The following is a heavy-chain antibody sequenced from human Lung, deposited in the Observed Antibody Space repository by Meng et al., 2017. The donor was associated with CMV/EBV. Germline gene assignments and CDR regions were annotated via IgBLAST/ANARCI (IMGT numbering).Heavy chain of an antibody. J-gene: IGHJ4*02. V-gene: IGHV1-2*02. CDR2: IYPNSGGT. D-gene: IGHD7-27*01. CDR1: GYRFTDHY. Sequence: ASVXVSCKASGYRFTDHYFHWVRQAPGQGLEWMGWIYPNSGGTHYAQKFQGKPTVTRDTSISTGYMELSSLGSDDTAVYYCARDNDWGPDYWGQGTLVTVSS. CDR3: ARDNDWGPDY.